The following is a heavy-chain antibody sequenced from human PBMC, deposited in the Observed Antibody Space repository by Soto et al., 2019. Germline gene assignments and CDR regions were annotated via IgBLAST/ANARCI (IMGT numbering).Heavy chain of an antibody. V-gene: IGHV4-31*03. D-gene: IGHD2-21*01. Sequence: QVQLQESGPGLVKSSQTLSLTCTVSGGSISSGGYHWNWIRQHPGKGLEWIGNIYYSGSTYYNPSLKSRVTISIATSKNQFALELSSVTAADTAVYYCARDVWPYYFDYWGQGTLVTVSS. CDR3: ARDVWPYYFDY. CDR2: IYYSGST. CDR1: GGSISSGGYH. J-gene: IGHJ4*02.